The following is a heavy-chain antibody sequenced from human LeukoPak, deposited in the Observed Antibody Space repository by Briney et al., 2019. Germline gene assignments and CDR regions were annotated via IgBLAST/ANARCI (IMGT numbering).Heavy chain of an antibody. CDR3: ARSWVGAFDM. J-gene: IGHJ3*02. CDR1: RYTFTTYW. D-gene: IGHD3-10*01. CDR2: IYPGDSDT. Sequence: GESLKISCKGSRYTFTTYWIGWVRQMPGKGLELMGIIYPGDSDTRYSPSFQGQVTISADRSISTAYLQWSSLKASDTAMYYCARSWVGAFDMWGLGTMVTVSS. V-gene: IGHV5-51*01.